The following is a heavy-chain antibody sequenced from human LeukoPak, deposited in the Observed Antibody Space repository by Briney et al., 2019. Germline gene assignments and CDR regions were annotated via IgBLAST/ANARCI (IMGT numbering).Heavy chain of an antibody. CDR2: ISSSGSTI. CDR1: GFTFSDYY. CDR3: AKVRRQELLPPYFDY. V-gene: IGHV3-11*04. D-gene: IGHD1-26*01. Sequence: GGSLRLSCAASGFTFSDYYMSWIRQAPGKGLEWVSYISSSGSTIYYADSVKGRFTISRDNAKNSLYLQMNSLRAEDTAVYYCAKVRRQELLPPYFDYWGQGTLVTVSS. J-gene: IGHJ4*02.